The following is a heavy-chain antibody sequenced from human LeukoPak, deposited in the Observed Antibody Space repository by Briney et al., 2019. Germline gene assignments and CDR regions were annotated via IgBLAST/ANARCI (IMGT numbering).Heavy chain of an antibody. CDR3: ARGRGKDYYGSGSYPDV. J-gene: IGHJ6*02. D-gene: IGHD3-10*01. CDR2: INHSGST. CDR1: GGSFSGYY. Sequence: SETLSLTCAVYGGSFSGYYWSWIRQPPGKGLEWIGEINHSGSTNYNPSLKSRVTISVDTSKNQFSLKLSSVTAADTAVYYCARGRGKDYYGSGSYPDVWGQGTTVTVSS. V-gene: IGHV4-34*01.